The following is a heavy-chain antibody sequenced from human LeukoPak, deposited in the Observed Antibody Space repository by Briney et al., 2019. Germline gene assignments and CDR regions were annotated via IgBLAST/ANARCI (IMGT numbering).Heavy chain of an antibody. V-gene: IGHV3-23*01. CDR1: GFTFSSYA. J-gene: IGHJ4*02. CDR2: INVSGGST. D-gene: IGHD6-19*01. CDR3: AREGTMVIRRPISRIAVSFVY. Sequence: PGGSLRLSCAASGFTFSSYAMSWVRQAPGKGLEWVSGINVSGGSTFYADSVKGRFTISRDNSKNTLYLQMNSLRAEDTAVYYCAREGTMVIRRPISRIAVSFVYWGQGTLVTVSS.